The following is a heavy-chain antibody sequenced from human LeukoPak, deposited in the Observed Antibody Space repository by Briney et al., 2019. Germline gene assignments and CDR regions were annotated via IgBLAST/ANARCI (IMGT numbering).Heavy chain of an antibody. Sequence: SETLSLTCTISGASIDSYYWSWIRQPPGKGLEWIGYIYYSGTTNYNPSLKRRVTISVDTSKNQFSLKLSSVTAADTAVYYCARIAADTLYYMDVWGKGTTVTISS. V-gene: IGHV4-59*01. CDR1: GASIDSYY. D-gene: IGHD6-13*01. J-gene: IGHJ6*03. CDR2: IYYSGTT. CDR3: ARIAADTLYYMDV.